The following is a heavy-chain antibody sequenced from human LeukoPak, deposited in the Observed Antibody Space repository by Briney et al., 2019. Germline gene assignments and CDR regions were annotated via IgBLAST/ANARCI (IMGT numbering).Heavy chain of an antibody. CDR2: GSHDGRNK. Sequence: PERSLRLSCVASGFIFRNYAMHWVRQAPGKGLEWVAVGSHDGRNKIYGDSVKGRFTISRDNSKNTVYLQMDNLRPEDTAVYYCAKDRDSSTWSFFDFWGQGTLVTVSS. J-gene: IGHJ4*02. V-gene: IGHV3-30*18. CDR1: GFIFRNYA. CDR3: AKDRDSSTWSFFDF. D-gene: IGHD6-13*01.